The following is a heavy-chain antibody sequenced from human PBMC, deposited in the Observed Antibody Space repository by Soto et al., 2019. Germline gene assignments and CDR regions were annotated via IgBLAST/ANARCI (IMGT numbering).Heavy chain of an antibody. CDR3: AKPGSSSGDFDY. Sequence: GGSLRLSCAASGFTFSSYGMHWVRQAPGKGLEWVAVISYDGSNKYYADSVKGRFTISRDNSKNTLYLQMNSLKAEDTAVYYCAKPGSSSGDFDYWGQGXLVTVSS. CDR2: ISYDGSNK. V-gene: IGHV3-30*18. J-gene: IGHJ4*02. D-gene: IGHD6-6*01. CDR1: GFTFSSYG.